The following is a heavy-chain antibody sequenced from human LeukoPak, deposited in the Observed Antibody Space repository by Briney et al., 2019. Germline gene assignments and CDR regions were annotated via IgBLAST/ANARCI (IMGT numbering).Heavy chain of an antibody. CDR3: ARGSYSGDYAAVEFDP. D-gene: IGHD4-17*01. CDR1: GGSISSYG. CDR2: IYTSGST. Sequence: SETLSLTCTVSGGSISSYGWGWSRQPAGKGLEWIGRIYTSGSTNYNPSLKSRITMSVDTSKNQFSLKLSSVTAADTAVYYCARGSYSGDYAAVEFDPWGQGTLVTVSS. J-gene: IGHJ5*02. V-gene: IGHV4-4*07.